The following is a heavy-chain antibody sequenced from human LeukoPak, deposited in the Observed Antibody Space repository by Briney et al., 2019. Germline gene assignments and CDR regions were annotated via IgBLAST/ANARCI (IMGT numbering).Heavy chain of an antibody. CDR2: INANSGTT. Sequence: GGFLRLSCAASGFAFSVYAMSWVRQPPAKGLEWVSTINANSGTTSYAASVRGRFTISRDNSKNTLYLQLNTLRADDTATYYCAKPISGGLAVTADWFHPWGQGTLVVVSS. CDR1: GFAFSVYA. D-gene: IGHD6-19*01. CDR3: AKPISGGLAVTADWFHP. V-gene: IGHV3-23*01. J-gene: IGHJ5*01.